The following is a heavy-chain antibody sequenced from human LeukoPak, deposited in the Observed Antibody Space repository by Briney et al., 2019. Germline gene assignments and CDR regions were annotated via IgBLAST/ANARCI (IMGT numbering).Heavy chain of an antibody. CDR1: GFSFSAAW. CDR3: VNLGYSD. V-gene: IGHV3-7*01. J-gene: IGHJ4*02. Sequence: GGSLRLSCEASGFSFSAAWMTWVRQAPGKGLEWVATIKNDGSDKYYVDSVKGRFTLSRDNAKNSVYLQMNSLRVEDTAVYYCVNLGYSDGGQGTLVTVSS. CDR2: IKNDGSDK. D-gene: IGHD5-12*01.